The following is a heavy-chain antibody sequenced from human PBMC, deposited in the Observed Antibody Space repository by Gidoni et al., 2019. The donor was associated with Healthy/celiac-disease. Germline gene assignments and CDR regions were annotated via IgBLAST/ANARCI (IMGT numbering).Heavy chain of an antibody. CDR1: GYTFTSYY. CDR2: INPSGGST. D-gene: IGHD3-22*01. V-gene: IGHV1-46*01. Sequence: QVQLVQSGPAVKKPGASFKFSCKASGYTFTSYYMHWVRQAPGQGLEWMGIINPSGGSTSYAQKFQGRVTMTRDTSTSTVYMELSSLRSEDTAVYYCARDSAPFTMIVVGSPWTFDYWGQGTLVTVSS. CDR3: ARDSAPFTMIVVGSPWTFDY. J-gene: IGHJ4*02.